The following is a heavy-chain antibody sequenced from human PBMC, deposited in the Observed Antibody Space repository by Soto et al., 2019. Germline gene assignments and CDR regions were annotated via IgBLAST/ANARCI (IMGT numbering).Heavy chain of an antibody. J-gene: IGHJ4*01. Sequence: SETLSLTCTVSGGSISSYYWSWIRQPPGKGLEWIGYIYYSGSTNYNPSLKSRVTISVDTSKNQFSLKLSSVTAADTAVYYCARTAHDTTVLDYWGQGTPVTVSS. CDR3: ARTAHDTTVLDY. CDR1: GGSISSYY. D-gene: IGHD1-1*01. CDR2: IYYSGST. V-gene: IGHV4-59*08.